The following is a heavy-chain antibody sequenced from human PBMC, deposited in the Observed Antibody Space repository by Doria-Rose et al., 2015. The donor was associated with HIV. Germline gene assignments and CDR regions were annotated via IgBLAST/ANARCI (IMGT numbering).Heavy chain of an antibody. CDR3: STDAAVRPLDGY. J-gene: IGHJ4*02. CDR2: IKSTTDGGTI. V-gene: IGHV3-15*01. CDR1: GFTFSKAW. D-gene: IGHD6-19*01. Sequence: VQVVESGGGLVKPGGSLRLSCAVSGFTFSKAWMSRVRQAPGRGLEWIGRIKSTTDGGTIDYAAPVKDRFTISRDDSKNTLYLQMNSLKTEDTALYYCSTDAAVRPLDGYWGQGTLVTVSS.